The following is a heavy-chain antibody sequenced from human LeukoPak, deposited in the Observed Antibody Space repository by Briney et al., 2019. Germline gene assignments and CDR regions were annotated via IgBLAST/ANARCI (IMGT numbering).Heavy chain of an antibody. V-gene: IGHV4-59*01. CDR1: GGSISSYY. D-gene: IGHD3-10*01. CDR2: IYYSGST. J-gene: IGHJ6*02. CDR3: ARTNPLVRGVIISPYYYYGMDV. Sequence: SETLSLTCTVSGGSISSYYWSWIRQPPGKGLEWIGYIYYSGSTNYNPSLKSRVTISLDTSKNRFSLKLSAVTAADTAVYYCARTNPLVRGVIISPYYYYGMDVWGQGTTVTVSS.